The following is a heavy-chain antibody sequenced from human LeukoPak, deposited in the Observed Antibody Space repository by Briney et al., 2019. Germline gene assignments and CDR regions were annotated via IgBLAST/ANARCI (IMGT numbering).Heavy chain of an antibody. J-gene: IGHJ4*02. CDR1: GGIFSSYA. CDR3: ATVTTVTHYFDY. Sequence: GASVKVSCKASGGIFSSYAISWVRQAPGQGLEWMGGIIPIFGTANYAQKFQGRVTITADKSTSTAYMELSSLRSEDTAVYYCATVTTVTHYFDYWGQGTLVTVSS. CDR2: IIPIFGTA. V-gene: IGHV1-69*06. D-gene: IGHD4-17*01.